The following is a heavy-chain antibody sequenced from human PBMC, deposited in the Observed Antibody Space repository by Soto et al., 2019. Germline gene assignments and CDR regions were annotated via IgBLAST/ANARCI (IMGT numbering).Heavy chain of an antibody. J-gene: IGHJ4*02. D-gene: IGHD3-22*01. CDR1: GFTFTSSA. CDR3: AADDDSSENYFDY. V-gene: IGHV1-58*01. CDR2: IVVGSGNT. Sequence: SVKVSCKASGFTFTSSAVQWVRQARGQRLEWIGWIVVGSGNTNYAQKFQERVTITRDMSTSTAYMELSSLRSEDTAVYYCAADDDSSENYFDYWGQGTLVTVSS.